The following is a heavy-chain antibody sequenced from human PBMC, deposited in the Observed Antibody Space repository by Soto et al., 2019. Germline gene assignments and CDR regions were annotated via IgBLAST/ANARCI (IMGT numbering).Heavy chain of an antibody. Sequence: GGSLRLSCAASGFTFSSYAMSWVRQAPGKGLEWVSAISGSGGSTYYADSVKGRFTISRDNSKNTLYLQMNSLRAEDTAVYYCARGADYYDSSGYYDFDYWGQGTLVTVSS. D-gene: IGHD3-22*01. CDR2: ISGSGGST. J-gene: IGHJ4*02. V-gene: IGHV3-23*01. CDR3: ARGADYYDSSGYYDFDY. CDR1: GFTFSSYA.